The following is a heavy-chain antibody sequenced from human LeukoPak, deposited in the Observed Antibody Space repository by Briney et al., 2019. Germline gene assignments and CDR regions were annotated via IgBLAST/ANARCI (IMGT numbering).Heavy chain of an antibody. V-gene: IGHV3-48*01. Sequence: GGSLRLSCVASGFTFSNYNMNWVRQAPGKGLEWISYVSSSSDTMPYADSVKGRFTISRDNAKNSLYLQMDSLRAEDTAVYYCASVDSGNFDYWGQGTLVTVSS. CDR3: ASVDSGNFDY. CDR1: GFTFSNYN. D-gene: IGHD1-26*01. CDR2: VSSSSDTM. J-gene: IGHJ4*02.